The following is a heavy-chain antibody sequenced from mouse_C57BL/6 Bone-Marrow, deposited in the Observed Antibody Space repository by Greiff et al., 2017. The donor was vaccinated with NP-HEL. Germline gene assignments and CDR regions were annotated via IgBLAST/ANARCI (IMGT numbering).Heavy chain of an antibody. CDR3: ARYYGSQYYFDY. V-gene: IGHV1-64*01. CDR2: IHPNSGST. J-gene: IGHJ2*01. D-gene: IGHD1-1*01. Sequence: QVQLQQTGAELVKPGASVKLSCKASGYTFTSYWMHWVKQRPGQGLEWIGMIHPNSGSTNYNEKFKSKATLTVDKSSSTAYMQLSSLTSEDSAVYYCARYYGSQYYFDYWGQGTTLTVSS. CDR1: GYTFTSYW.